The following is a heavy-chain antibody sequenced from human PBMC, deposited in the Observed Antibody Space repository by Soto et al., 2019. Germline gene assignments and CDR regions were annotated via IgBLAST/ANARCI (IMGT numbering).Heavy chain of an antibody. CDR2: IIPIFGTA. Sequence: SVKVSCKASGGTFSSYAISWVRQAPGQGLEWMGGIIPIFGTANYAQKFQGRVTITADKSTSTAYMELSSLRSEDTAVYYCAREGACSGGSCYPYYFDYWGQGTLVTVSS. J-gene: IGHJ4*02. CDR1: GGTFSSYA. CDR3: AREGACSGGSCYPYYFDY. D-gene: IGHD2-15*01. V-gene: IGHV1-69*06.